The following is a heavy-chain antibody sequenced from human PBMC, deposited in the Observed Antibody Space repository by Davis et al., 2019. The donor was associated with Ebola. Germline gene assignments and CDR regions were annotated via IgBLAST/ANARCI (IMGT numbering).Heavy chain of an antibody. CDR2: IDPRDSET. CDR1: GYSFTSYW. J-gene: IGHJ4*02. D-gene: IGHD5-24*01. CDR3: VRRGDGYNYHFDS. Sequence: GESLKISCKGSGYSFTSYWIGWVRQMPGKGLEWMGIIDPRDSETRYSPSLQGPVTFSVDKANSTAYLQWSSLKASDTAMYYCVRRGDGYNYHFDSWGQGTRVTVSS. V-gene: IGHV5-51*01.